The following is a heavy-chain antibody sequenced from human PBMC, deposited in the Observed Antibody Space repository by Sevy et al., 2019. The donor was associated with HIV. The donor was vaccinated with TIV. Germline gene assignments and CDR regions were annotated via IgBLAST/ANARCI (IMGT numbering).Heavy chain of an antibody. J-gene: IGHJ3*02. D-gene: IGHD3-22*01. CDR2: ISSSGSTI. V-gene: IGHV3-11*01. CDR3: ARDSPYDSSGYPGRPIDI. CDR1: GFTFSDYY. Sequence: GGSLRLSCAASGFTFSDYYMSWIRQAPGKGLEWVSYISSSGSTIYYADSVKGRFTISRDNAKNSLYLQMNSLRAEDTAVYYCARDSPYDSSGYPGRPIDIWGQGTMVTVSS.